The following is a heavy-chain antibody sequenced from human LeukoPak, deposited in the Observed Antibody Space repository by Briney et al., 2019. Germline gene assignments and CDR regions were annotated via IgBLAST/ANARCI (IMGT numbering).Heavy chain of an antibody. D-gene: IGHD4-17*01. V-gene: IGHV3-33*01. CDR1: GFTFSNYG. CDR2: IWYEGSNK. CDR3: ATAPRGGDYEHY. J-gene: IGHJ4*02. Sequence: GGSLRLSCAASGFTFSNYGMHWVRQAPGKGLEWVAVIWYEGSNKYYADSVKGRFTISRDNSKNTLYMQMNSLRVEDTAVYYCATAPRGGDYEHYWGQGTLVTVSS.